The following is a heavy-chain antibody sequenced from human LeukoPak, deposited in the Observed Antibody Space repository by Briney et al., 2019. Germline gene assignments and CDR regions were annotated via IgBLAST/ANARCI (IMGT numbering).Heavy chain of an antibody. D-gene: IGHD2/OR15-2a*01. CDR1: GYTFTSHA. Sequence: ASVKVSCKASGYTFTSHALHWVRQAPGESLEWMAWINGATGNTEYSQKFQARVTITRDTSASTAYMELSSLRSEDTAVYYCARSIIIVPNISYYYYYMDVWGQGTTVTVSS. J-gene: IGHJ6*02. CDR2: INGATGNT. CDR3: ARSIIIVPNISYYYYYMDV. V-gene: IGHV1-3*01.